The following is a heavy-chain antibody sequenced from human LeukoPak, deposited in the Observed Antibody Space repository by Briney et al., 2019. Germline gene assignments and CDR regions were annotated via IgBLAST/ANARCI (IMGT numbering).Heavy chain of an antibody. CDR3: ARTASCSGGSCYAFDI. Sequence: ASVKVSCKASGYTFTSYGITWVRQAPGQGLEWMGWISAYNGNTNYAQKLQGRVTMTTDTSTTTAYMELRSLRSDDTAVYYCARTASCSGGSCYAFDIWGQGTMVTVSS. CDR2: ISAYNGNT. V-gene: IGHV1-18*01. CDR1: GYTFTSYG. J-gene: IGHJ3*02. D-gene: IGHD2-15*01.